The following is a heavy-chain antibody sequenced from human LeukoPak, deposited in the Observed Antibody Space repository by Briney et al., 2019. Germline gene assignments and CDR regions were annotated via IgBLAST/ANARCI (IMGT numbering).Heavy chain of an antibody. CDR3: ARGYAEYFQH. CDR2: IYYSGST. J-gene: IGHJ1*01. CDR1: GGSISSYY. V-gene: IGHV4-59*01. D-gene: IGHD5-18*01. Sequence: PSETLSLTCTVSGGSISSYYWSWIRQPPGKGLEWIGYIYYSGSTNYNPSLKSRVTISVDTSGNQFSLKLSSVTAADTAVYYCARGYAEYFQHWGQGTLVTVSS.